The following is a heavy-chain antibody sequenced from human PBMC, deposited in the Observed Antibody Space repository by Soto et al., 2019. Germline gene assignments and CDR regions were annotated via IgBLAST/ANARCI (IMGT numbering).Heavy chain of an antibody. Sequence: GGSLRLSCAASGFTFRIFTMNWVRHAPGKGLEWVSTISSNSAYIYYTDALRGRFTISRDNAKNSLHLQMNSLRAEDTAVYYCTRDASRGSSARGWFDPWGPGTLVTVSS. CDR2: ISSNSAYI. V-gene: IGHV3-21*01. CDR3: TRDASRGSSARGWFDP. CDR1: GFTFRIFT. D-gene: IGHD6-13*01. J-gene: IGHJ5*02.